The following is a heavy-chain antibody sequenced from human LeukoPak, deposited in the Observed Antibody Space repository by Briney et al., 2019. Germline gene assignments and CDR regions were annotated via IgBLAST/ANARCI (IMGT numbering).Heavy chain of an antibody. CDR2: IIPIFGTA. V-gene: IGHV1-69*06. CDR3: ARGAPYGDYPWYYYYMDV. D-gene: IGHD4-17*01. CDR1: GGTFSSYA. Sequence: SVTVSCKASGGTFSSYAISWVRQAPGEGVEWMGGIIPIFGTANYAQKFQGRVTITADKSTSTAYMELSSLISEDTAVYYCARGAPYGDYPWYYYYMDVWGKGTMVTVSS. J-gene: IGHJ6*03.